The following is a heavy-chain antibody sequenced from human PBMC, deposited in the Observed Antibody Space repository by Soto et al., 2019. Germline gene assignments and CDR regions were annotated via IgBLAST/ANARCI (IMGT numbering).Heavy chain of an antibody. V-gene: IGHV3-21*02. J-gene: IGHJ6*02. CDR3: ARNESPNVYGMDV. CDR2: ISSSSFSI. Sequence: EVQLVESGGGLVKPGGSLRLSCAASGFTFSSYSMNWVRQAPGKGLEWVSSISSSSFSINYADSVKGRFSISRDNAQNSLHLQMSNLRAEDTAVYYCARNESPNVYGMDVWGQRTTVTVSS. CDR1: GFTFSSYS.